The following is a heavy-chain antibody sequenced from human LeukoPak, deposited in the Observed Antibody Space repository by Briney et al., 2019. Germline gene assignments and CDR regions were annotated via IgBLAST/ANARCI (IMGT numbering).Heavy chain of an antibody. V-gene: IGHV3-23*01. CDR1: GFTYSSCA. Sequence: GGSLRLSCVASGFTYSSCAMSWVRQFPGKGLEWVSAISGSGGSTYYADSVKGRFTISRDNSKNTLHLQMNSLRAEETAVYYCARVIGGAAPPTFDYWGQGTLVTVSS. J-gene: IGHJ4*02. CDR2: ISGSGGST. D-gene: IGHD6-6*01. CDR3: ARVIGGAAPPTFDY.